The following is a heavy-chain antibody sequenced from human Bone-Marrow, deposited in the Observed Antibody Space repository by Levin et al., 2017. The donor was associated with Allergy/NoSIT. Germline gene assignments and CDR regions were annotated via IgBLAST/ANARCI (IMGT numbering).Heavy chain of an antibody. CDR2: INPNSGGT. J-gene: IGHJ4*02. D-gene: IGHD4-17*01. CDR3: ARDGIVYGDYEGNYYFDC. V-gene: IGHV1-2*06. CDR1: GYTFTGYY. Sequence: GESLKISCKASGYTFTGYYMHWVRQAPGQGLEWMGRINPNSGGTNYAQKFQGRVTMTRDTSISTAYMELSRLRSDDTAVYYCARDGIVYGDYEGNYYFDCWGQGTLVTVSS.